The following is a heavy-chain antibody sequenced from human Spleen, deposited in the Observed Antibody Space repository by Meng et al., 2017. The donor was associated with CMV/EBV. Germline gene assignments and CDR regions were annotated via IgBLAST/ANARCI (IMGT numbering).Heavy chain of an antibody. J-gene: IGHJ6*02. CDR1: GGSISSSSYY. CDR3: AKLYSSSTDPMDV. CDR2: IYYSGST. V-gene: IGHV4-39*01. Sequence: SETLSLTCTVSGGSISSSSYYWGWIRQPPGKGLEWIGSIYYSGSTYYNPFLKSRVTISVDTSKNQFSLKLSSVTAADTAVYYCAKLYSSSTDPMDVWGQGTTVTVSS. D-gene: IGHD6-13*01.